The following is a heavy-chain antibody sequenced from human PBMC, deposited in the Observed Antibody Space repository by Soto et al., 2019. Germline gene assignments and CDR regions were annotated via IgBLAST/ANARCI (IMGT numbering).Heavy chain of an antibody. Sequence: QVQLVESGGGVVQPGRSLRLSCAASGFTFSTYGMHWVRQAPGKGLEWVAVISYDGSNTYYADSVKGRFTISRDNSKNTLYLQMNSLRAEDTAVYLCAKERPSLEYLISSSEVMDVWGQGTTVTVSS. CDR2: ISYDGSNT. V-gene: IGHV3-30*18. CDR1: GFTFSTYG. CDR3: AKERPSLEYLISSSEVMDV. D-gene: IGHD3-3*02. J-gene: IGHJ6*02.